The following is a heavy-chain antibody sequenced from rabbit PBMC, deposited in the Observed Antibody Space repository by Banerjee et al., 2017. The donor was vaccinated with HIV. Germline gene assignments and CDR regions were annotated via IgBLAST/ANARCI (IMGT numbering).Heavy chain of an antibody. Sequence: QEQLVESGGGLVQPGGSLKLSCKASGFDFSSYGVSWVRQAPGKGLEWIGYIDPIFGGTYYASWVNGRFTISSHNAQNTLYLQLNSLTAADTATYFCARELVFRVGLGGSAKGYYNLWGPGTLVTVS. V-gene: IGHV1S47*01. CDR2: IDPIFGGT. CDR3: ARELVFRVGLGGSAKGYYNL. CDR1: GFDFSSYG. D-gene: IGHD1-1*01. J-gene: IGHJ4*01.